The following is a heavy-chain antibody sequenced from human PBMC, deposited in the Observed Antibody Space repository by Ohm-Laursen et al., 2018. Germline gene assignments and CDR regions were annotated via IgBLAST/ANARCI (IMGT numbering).Heavy chain of an antibody. J-gene: IGHJ4*02. CDR1: GFNFEGYA. V-gene: IGHV3-23*01. D-gene: IGHD3-9*01. Sequence: GSLRLSCAATGFNFEGYAMNWVRQAPGKGLEWVSGISGSGGGTDYADSVKGRFTISRDNSKNTLDLQMNSLRPEDTAVYYCVKESSTGYYRTADYWGQGTLVTVSS. CDR2: ISGSGGGT. CDR3: VKESSTGYYRTADY.